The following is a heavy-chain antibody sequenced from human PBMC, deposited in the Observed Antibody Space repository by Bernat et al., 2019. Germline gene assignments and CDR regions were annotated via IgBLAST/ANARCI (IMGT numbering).Heavy chain of an antibody. CDR1: GFTFSGDW. CDR2: INGDGTIT. Sequence: MLLVESGGGVVQPGGSLRLSCAASGFTFSGDWMHWVRQVPGKGLVWVSRINGDGTITDYADSVKGRFTISRDNAKNTLYLQMNSLRVEDTAVYYCVRSVSGAAGFFDYWGPGSLVTVSS. CDR3: VRSVSGAAGFFDY. J-gene: IGHJ4*01. D-gene: IGHD5/OR15-5a*01. V-gene: IGHV3-74*02.